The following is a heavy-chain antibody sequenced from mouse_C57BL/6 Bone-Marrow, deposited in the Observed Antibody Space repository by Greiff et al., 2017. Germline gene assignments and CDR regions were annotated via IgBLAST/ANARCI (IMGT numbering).Heavy chain of an antibody. CDR2: IEPNSGGT. CDR3: ARYYYGSSYGFAY. V-gene: IGHV1-72*01. Sequence: QVQLQQPGAELVKPGASVKLSCKASGYTFTSYWMHWVKQRPGRGLEWIGRIEPNSGGTKYNEKFKSKATLTVDKPSSTAYMQLSSLTSEDSAVYYCARYYYGSSYGFAYWGQGTLVTVSA. J-gene: IGHJ3*01. CDR1: GYTFTSYW. D-gene: IGHD1-1*01.